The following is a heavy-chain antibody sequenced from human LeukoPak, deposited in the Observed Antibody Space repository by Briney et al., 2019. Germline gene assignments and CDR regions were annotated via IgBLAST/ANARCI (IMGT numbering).Heavy chain of an antibody. J-gene: IGHJ6*02. D-gene: IGHD2-8*02. CDR1: GGSISRYY. V-gene: IGHV4-59*01. CDR3: ASRSGRNYHGMDV. CDR2: AYYSGST. Sequence: SETLSLTCTVSGGSISRYYWNWIRQPPGKALEWLGYAYYSGSTNYNPSLKTRLTISVDTSKAQFSLTLSSVTAADTAIYYCASRSGRNYHGMDVWGQGTTVIVSS.